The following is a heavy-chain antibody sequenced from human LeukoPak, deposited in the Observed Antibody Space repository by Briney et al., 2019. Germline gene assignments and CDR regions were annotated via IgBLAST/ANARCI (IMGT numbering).Heavy chain of an antibody. CDR2: IYHSGST. J-gene: IGHJ3*02. D-gene: IGHD2-15*01. Sequence: PSETLSLTCTVSGYSISSGYYWGWIRQPPGKGLEWIGSIYHSGSTYYNPSLKSRVTISVDAPKNQFSLKLSAVTAADTAVYYCATRGNIVVVVAATEGAFDIWGQGTMVTVSS. CDR1: GYSISSGYY. CDR3: ATRGNIVVVVAATEGAFDI. V-gene: IGHV4-38-2*02.